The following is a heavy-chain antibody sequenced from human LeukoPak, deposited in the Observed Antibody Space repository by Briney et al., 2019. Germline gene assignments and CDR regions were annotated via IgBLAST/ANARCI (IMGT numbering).Heavy chain of an antibody. CDR1: GGTFSSYA. CDR2: ISAYNGNT. D-gene: IGHD5-24*01. V-gene: IGHV1-18*01. CDR3: ARGRRWLQFFNHFRAFDI. J-gene: IGHJ3*02. Sequence: ASVKVSCKASGGTFSSYAISWVRQAPGQGLEWMGCISAYNGNTNYAQRLQGRVTMTTDRSTSTAYMELRSLRSDDTAVYYCARGRRWLQFFNHFRAFDIWGQGTMVTVSS.